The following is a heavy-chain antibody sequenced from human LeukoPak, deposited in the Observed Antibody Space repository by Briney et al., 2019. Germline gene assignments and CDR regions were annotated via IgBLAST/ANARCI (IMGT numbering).Heavy chain of an antibody. CDR2: ISSSSSYI. J-gene: IGHJ3*02. V-gene: IGHV3-21*01. Sequence: GGSLRLSCAASGFTFSSYSMNWVRQAPGKGLEWVSSISSSSSYIYYADSVKGRFTISRDNAKNSPYLQMNSLRAEDTAVYYCARTGTISTSGAFDIWGQGTMVTVSS. CDR3: ARTGTISTSGAFDI. D-gene: IGHD1-14*01. CDR1: GFTFSSYS.